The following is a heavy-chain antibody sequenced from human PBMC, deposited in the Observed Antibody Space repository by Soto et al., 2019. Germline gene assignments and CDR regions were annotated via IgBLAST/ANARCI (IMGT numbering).Heavy chain of an antibody. J-gene: IGHJ6*02. CDR3: AKYDFWSGGPDYYYYGMDF. CDR2: FSVSGDTT. V-gene: IGHV3-23*01. CDR1: AFTFSRLA. D-gene: IGHD3-3*01. Sequence: PGRSLRLSCAASAFTFSRLATTWVRQAPGKGLGWVSGFSVSGDTTYYADSVKGRCTISRDNSKNTLYLQMNSLVAEDTAVYYCAKYDFWSGGPDYYYYGMDFWGQGTTVTVSS.